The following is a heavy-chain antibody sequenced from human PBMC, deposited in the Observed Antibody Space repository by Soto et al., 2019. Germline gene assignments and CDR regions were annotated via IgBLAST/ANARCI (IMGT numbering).Heavy chain of an antibody. J-gene: IGHJ6*02. D-gene: IGHD6-19*01. CDR1: GYTFTSYG. Sequence: ASVKVSCKASGYTFTSYGISWVRQAPGQGLEWMGWISAYNGNTNYAQKLQGRVTMTTDTSTSTAYMELRSLRSDDTAVYYCARDLQWLVLSISPLNYYYYGMDVWGQGTTVTVSS. V-gene: IGHV1-18*01. CDR2: ISAYNGNT. CDR3: ARDLQWLVLSISPLNYYYYGMDV.